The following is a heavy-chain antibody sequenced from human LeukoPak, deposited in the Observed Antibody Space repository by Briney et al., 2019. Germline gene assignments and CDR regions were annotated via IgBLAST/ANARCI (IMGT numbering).Heavy chain of an antibody. J-gene: IGHJ4*02. V-gene: IGHV1-2*02. CDR1: GYTXTGYY. CDR2: INPSSGDT. Sequence: ASMKVSCKAFGYTXTGYYIHWVRQAPGQGLEGMGWINPSSGDTNYAQKFQGRVTMTRDTSIGTIYMELRRLTSDDTAVYYCARDLAVATLWGQGTLATVSS. D-gene: IGHD6-19*01. CDR3: ARDLAVATL.